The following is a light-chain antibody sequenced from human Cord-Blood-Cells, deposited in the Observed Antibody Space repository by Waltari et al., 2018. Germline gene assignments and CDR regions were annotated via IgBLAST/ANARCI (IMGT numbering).Light chain of an antibody. Sequence: QSALTQPRSVSGSPGPSVTIHCTGTSSDVGVYNYVSCSQQHPGKAPKLMTYDVSKRPSGVPDRFSGSKSGNTASLTISGLQAEDEADYYCCSYAGSYTWVFGGGTKLTVL. CDR3: CSYAGSYTWV. J-gene: IGLJ3*02. CDR1: SSDVGVYNY. V-gene: IGLV2-11*01. CDR2: DVS.